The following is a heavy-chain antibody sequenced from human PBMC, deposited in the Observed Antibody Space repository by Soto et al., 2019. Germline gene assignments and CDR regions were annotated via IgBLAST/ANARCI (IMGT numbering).Heavy chain of an antibody. CDR1: GFTFTSSA. J-gene: IGHJ4*02. CDR2: IVVGSGNT. Sequence: QMQLVQSGPEVKKPGTSVKVSCKASGFTFTSSAVQWVRQARGQRLEWIGWIVVGSGNTNYAQKFQERVNLSRDMSTSTDYMELSSLRSEDTAVYYCAEDRTYCGGDCYVDWGQGTLVTVSS. CDR3: AEDRTYCGGDCYVD. V-gene: IGHV1-58*01. D-gene: IGHD2-21*02.